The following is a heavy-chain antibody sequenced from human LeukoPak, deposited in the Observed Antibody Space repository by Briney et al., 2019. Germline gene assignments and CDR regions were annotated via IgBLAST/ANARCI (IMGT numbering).Heavy chain of an antibody. D-gene: IGHD2-2*01. J-gene: IGHJ5*02. CDR3: ARNRYQLQRPGEFDP. CDR1: GGSISSGGYY. V-gene: IGHV4-31*03. Sequence: KPSQTLSLTCTVSGGSISSGGYYWSWIRQHPGKGLEWIGYIYYSGSTYYNPSLKSRVTISVDTSKNQFSLKLSSVTAADTAVYYCARNRYQLQRPGEFDPWGQGTLVTVSS. CDR2: IYYSGST.